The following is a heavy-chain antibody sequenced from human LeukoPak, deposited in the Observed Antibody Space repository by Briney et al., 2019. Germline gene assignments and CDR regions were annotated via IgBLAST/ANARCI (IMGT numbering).Heavy chain of an antibody. CDR1: GGSIGSYY. J-gene: IGHJ4*02. CDR2: IHYRGSS. D-gene: IGHD3-3*01. V-gene: IGHV4-59*01. CDR3: ARAYYDFRSGYYTGIFDY. Sequence: SETLSLTCTVSGGSIGSYYWSWIRQPPGKGLEWIAYIHYRGSSNYNPSLKRRVTISVDTSKNQFSLKVSSVTAADTAVYYCARAYYDFRSGYYTGIFDYWGQGTLVTVSS.